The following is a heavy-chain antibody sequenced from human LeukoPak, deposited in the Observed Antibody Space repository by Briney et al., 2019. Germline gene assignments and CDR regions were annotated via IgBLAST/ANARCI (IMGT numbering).Heavy chain of an antibody. V-gene: IGHV4-4*02. J-gene: IGHJ4*02. Sequence: PSETLSLTCAVPGGSISSSNWWSWVRQPPGKGLEWIGEIYHSGSTNYNPSLKSRVTISVDKSKNQFSLKLSSVAAADTAVYYCASGGGYCSGGSCFFDYWGQGTLVTVSS. CDR2: IYHSGST. CDR1: GGSISSSNW. CDR3: ASGGGYCSGGSCFFDY. D-gene: IGHD2-15*01.